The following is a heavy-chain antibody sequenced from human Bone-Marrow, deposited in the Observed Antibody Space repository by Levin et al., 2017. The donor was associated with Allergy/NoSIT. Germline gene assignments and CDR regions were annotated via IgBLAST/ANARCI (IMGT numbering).Heavy chain of an antibody. Sequence: PGGPLRLSCAASGFTFSSYWMSWVRQAPGKGLEWVANIKQDGSEKYYVDSVKGRFTISRDNAKNSLYLQMNSLRAEDTAVYYCAREGKMTTVTTEWGYYYYGMDVWGQGTTVTVSS. J-gene: IGHJ6*02. D-gene: IGHD4-17*01. V-gene: IGHV3-7*01. CDR1: GFTFSSYW. CDR2: IKQDGSEK. CDR3: AREGKMTTVTTEWGYYYYGMDV.